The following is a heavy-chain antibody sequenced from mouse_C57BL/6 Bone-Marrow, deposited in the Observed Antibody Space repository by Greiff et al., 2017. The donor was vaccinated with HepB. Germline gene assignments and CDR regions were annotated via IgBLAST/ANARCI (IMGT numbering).Heavy chain of an antibody. V-gene: IGHV1-52*01. CDR1: GYTFTSYW. Sequence: QVQLQQPGAELVRPGSSVKLSCKASGYTFTSYWMHWVKQRPIQGLEWIGNIDPSDSETHYNQKFKDKATLTVDKSSSTAYMQLSSLTSEDSAVYYCAIYYGSAYYAMDYWGQGTSVTVSS. CDR2: IDPSDSET. CDR3: AIYYGSAYYAMDY. D-gene: IGHD1-1*01. J-gene: IGHJ4*01.